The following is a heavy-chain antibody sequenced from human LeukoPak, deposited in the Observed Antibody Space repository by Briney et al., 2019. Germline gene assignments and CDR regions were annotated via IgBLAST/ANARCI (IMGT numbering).Heavy chain of an antibody. D-gene: IGHD6-19*01. V-gene: IGHV4-39*01. CDR2: IYYSGST. CDR3: ARHGYSSGWLPKTYFDY. J-gene: IGHJ4*02. CDR1: GGSISSGGYY. Sequence: PSETLSLTCTVSGGSISSGGYYWGWIRQPPGKGLEWIGSIYYSGSTYYNPSLKSRVTISVDTSKNQFSLKLSSVTAADTAVYYCARHGYSSGWLPKTYFDYWGQGTLVTVSS.